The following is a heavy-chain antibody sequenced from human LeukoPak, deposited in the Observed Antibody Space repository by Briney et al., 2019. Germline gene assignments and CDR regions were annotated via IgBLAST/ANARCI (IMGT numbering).Heavy chain of an antibody. J-gene: IGHJ5*02. CDR3: ARDLGDP. D-gene: IGHD1-26*01. CDR1: GGTFSSYA. CDR2: INPNSGGT. Sequence: ASVKVSCKASGGTFSSYAISWVRQAPGQGLEWMGWINPNSGGTKYAQKFQGRVTMTRDTSISTAYMELTRLRSDDTAVYYCARDLGDPWGQGTLVIVSS. V-gene: IGHV1-2*02.